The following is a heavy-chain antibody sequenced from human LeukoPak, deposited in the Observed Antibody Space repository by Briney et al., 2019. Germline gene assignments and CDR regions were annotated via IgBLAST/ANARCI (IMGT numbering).Heavy chain of an antibody. CDR1: GGSTSSYY. D-gene: IGHD3-22*01. V-gene: IGHV4-59*08. CDR2: IYYSGST. J-gene: IGHJ4*02. Sequence: PSETLSLTCTVSGGSTSSYYWSWIRQPPGKGLEWIGYIYYSGSTNYNPSLKSRVTISVDTSKNQFSLKLSSVTAADTAVYYCARHPGHGLNHYGSRPFDYWGQGTLVTVCS. CDR3: ARHPGHGLNHYGSRPFDY.